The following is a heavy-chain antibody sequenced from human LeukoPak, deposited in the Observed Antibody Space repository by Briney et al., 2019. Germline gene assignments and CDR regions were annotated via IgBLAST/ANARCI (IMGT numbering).Heavy chain of an antibody. V-gene: IGHV3-74*01. CDR2: INGDGSIT. CDR1: GFTFTRYW. Sequence: GGSLRLSCAASGFTFTRYWMHWVRQVPGKGLDWVSRINGDGSITTHADSVRGRFTISRDNARDTLYLQMNSLRSEDTAVYYCARDLGGIAGSWGQGTLVTVSS. J-gene: IGHJ4*02. D-gene: IGHD1-26*01. CDR3: ARDLGGIAGS.